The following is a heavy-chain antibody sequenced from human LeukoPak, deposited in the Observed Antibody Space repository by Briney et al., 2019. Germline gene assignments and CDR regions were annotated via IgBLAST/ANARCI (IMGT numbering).Heavy chain of an antibody. J-gene: IGHJ4*02. CDR3: ARLDSSGCPDY. D-gene: IGHD6-19*01. Sequence: GGSLRLSCAASGFTFDTYAMTWVRQAPGKGLEWVSSISSSRSFIYYADSVKGRFTISRDSAKNSLYLQMNSLRAEDTAVYYCARLDSSGCPDYWGQGTLVTVSS. CDR2: ISSSRSFI. V-gene: IGHV3-21*01. CDR1: GFTFDTYA.